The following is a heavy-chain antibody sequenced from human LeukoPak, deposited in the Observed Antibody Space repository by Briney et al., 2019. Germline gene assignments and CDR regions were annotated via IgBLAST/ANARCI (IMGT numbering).Heavy chain of an antibody. Sequence: SETLPLTCTVSGGSIISSSYYWGWIRQPPGKGLEWIGSIYYSGSTYYNPSLKSRVTISVDTSKNQFSLKLSSVTAADTAVYYCARGYTSGWSPALDIWGQGTMVTVSS. J-gene: IGHJ3*02. V-gene: IGHV4-39*07. CDR1: GGSIISSSYY. CDR2: IYYSGST. CDR3: ARGYTSGWSPALDI. D-gene: IGHD6-19*01.